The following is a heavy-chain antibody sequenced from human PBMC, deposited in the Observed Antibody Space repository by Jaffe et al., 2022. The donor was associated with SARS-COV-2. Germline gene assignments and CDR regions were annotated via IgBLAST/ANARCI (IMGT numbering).Heavy chain of an antibody. J-gene: IGHJ4*02. V-gene: IGHV4-61*02. D-gene: IGHD6-13*01. CDR2: MYTSGST. CDR3: ARGYDGSSWYYRYYFDY. Sequence: QVQLQESGPGLVKPSQTLSLTCTVSGASISSGSHYWSWIRQPAGKGLEWIGRMYTSGSTNYNSSLKSRVTISVDTSKNQFSLKLSSVTAADTAIYYCARGYDGSSWYYRYYFDYWGQGTLVTVSS. CDR1: GASISSGSHY.